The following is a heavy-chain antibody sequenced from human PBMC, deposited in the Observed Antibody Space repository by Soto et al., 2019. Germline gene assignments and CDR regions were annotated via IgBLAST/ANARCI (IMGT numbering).Heavy chain of an antibody. CDR2: IKGDGST. V-gene: IGHV4-34*01. D-gene: IGHD5-12*01. CDR3: ARGQEGVVATH. Sequence: QVQLQQWGAGLLKPSETLSLNCAVNGGSLSHYYWSWIRQPPGKGLEWIGEIKGDGSTNYSPSLKSRATISSDASNNQFSLRLYAVTAADPGVYYCARGQEGVVATHWDQGTLVTVSS. CDR1: GGSLSHYY. J-gene: IGHJ4*02.